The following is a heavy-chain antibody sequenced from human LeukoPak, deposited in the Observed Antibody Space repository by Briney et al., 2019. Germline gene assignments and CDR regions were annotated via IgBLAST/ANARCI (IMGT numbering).Heavy chain of an antibody. CDR2: ISYDGSNK. V-gene: IGHV3-30-3*01. CDR3: ARDGLVVVITAPFDY. Sequence: GGSLRLSCAASGFTFSSYAMHWVRQAPGKGLEWVAVISYDGSNKYYADSVKGRFTISRDNSKNTLYLQMNCLRAEDTAVYYCARDGLVVVITAPFDYWGQGTLVTVSS. D-gene: IGHD3-22*01. J-gene: IGHJ4*02. CDR1: GFTFSSYA.